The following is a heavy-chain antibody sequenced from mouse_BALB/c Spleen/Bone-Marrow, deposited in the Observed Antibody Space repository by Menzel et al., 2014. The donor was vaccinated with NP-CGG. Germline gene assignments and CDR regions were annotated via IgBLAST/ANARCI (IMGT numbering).Heavy chain of an antibody. V-gene: IGHV1-26*01. J-gene: IGHJ3*01. CDR1: GYPFTGYT. D-gene: IGHD1-1*01. CDR2: INPYNGGT. CDR3: ARENYGSSYGFAY. Sequence: EVQLQQSGPELVKPGSSMKISCKASGYPFTGYTMNWVKQSHGKNLEWIGLINPYNGGTSYNQKFKGMATLTVNKSSSTAYMELLSLTSEDSAVYYCARENYGSSYGFAYWGQGAQVTVSA.